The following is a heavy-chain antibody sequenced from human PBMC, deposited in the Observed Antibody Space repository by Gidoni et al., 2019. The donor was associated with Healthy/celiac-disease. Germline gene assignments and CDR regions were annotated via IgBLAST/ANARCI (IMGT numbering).Heavy chain of an antibody. V-gene: IGHV3-23*01. Sequence: EVQLLESGGGLVQPGGSLRLSCAASGFTFGSYAMRWVRQAPGKGLEWVSAISGSGGSTYYADSVKGRFTISRDNSKNTLYLQMNSLRAEDTAVYYCAKGIEIVPAGFYYYGMDVWGQGTTVTVSS. J-gene: IGHJ6*02. CDR2: ISGSGGST. CDR1: GFTFGSYA. D-gene: IGHD2-2*01. CDR3: AKGIEIVPAGFYYYGMDV.